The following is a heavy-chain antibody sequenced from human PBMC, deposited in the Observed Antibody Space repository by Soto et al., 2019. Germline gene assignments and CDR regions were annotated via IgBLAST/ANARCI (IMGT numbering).Heavy chain of an antibody. V-gene: IGHV1-3*01. J-gene: IGHJ4*02. CDR3: AIPHFRSSYYFDY. CDR2: INAGNGNT. D-gene: IGHD6-13*01. CDR1: GYTFTSYA. Sequence: QVQLVQSGAEVKKPGASVKVSCKASGYTFTSYAMHWVRQAPGQRLEWMGWINAGNGNTKYSQKFQGRVTITRDTSESTAYMELSSLRSEDTAVYYCAIPHFRSSYYFDYWGQGTLVTVSS.